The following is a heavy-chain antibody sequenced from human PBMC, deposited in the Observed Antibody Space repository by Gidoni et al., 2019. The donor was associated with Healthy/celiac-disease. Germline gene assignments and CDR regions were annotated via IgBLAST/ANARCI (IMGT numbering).Heavy chain of an antibody. V-gene: IGHV3-21*01. Sequence: EVQLVESGGGLVKPGGCLRLSCAASGFSLSSYSMNWVRQAPGKGLEWVSAISSSSSYIYYADSVKGRFTISRDNAKNSLYLQMNSLRAEDTAVYYCARELHNGAYYYYGMDVWGQGTTVTVSS. CDR2: ISSSSSYI. CDR1: GFSLSSYS. J-gene: IGHJ6*02. D-gene: IGHD1-20*01. CDR3: ARELHNGAYYYYGMDV.